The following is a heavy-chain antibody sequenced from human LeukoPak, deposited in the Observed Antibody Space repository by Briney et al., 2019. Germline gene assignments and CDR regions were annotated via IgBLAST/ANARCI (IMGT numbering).Heavy chain of an antibody. CDR3: ARAGSCSGVSCYSAVPGKY. D-gene: IGHD2-15*01. Sequence: SETLSLTCTVSGYSITSGYYWAWIRQSPGKGLEWIGSIYHSGNTYYNPSLKSRVIILVDTSKNQFSLQLGSVTPTDTAVYYCARAGSCSGVSCYSAVPGKYWGQGALVTVSS. CDR2: IYHSGNT. V-gene: IGHV4-38-2*02. CDR1: GYSITSGYY. J-gene: IGHJ4*02.